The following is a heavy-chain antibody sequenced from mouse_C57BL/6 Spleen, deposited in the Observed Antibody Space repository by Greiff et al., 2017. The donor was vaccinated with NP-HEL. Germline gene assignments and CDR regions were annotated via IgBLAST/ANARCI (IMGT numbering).Heavy chain of an antibody. CDR1: GYAFSSYW. CDR2: IYPGDGDT. V-gene: IGHV1-80*01. CDR3: ATYYYGSSYDPSFAY. J-gene: IGHJ3*01. Sequence: QVQLQQSGAELVKPGASVKISCKASGYAFSSYWMNWVKQRPGKGLEWIGQIYPGDGDTNYNGKFKGKATLTADKSSSTAYMQLSSLTSEDSAVYFCATYYYGSSYDPSFAYWGQGTLVTVSA. D-gene: IGHD1-1*01.